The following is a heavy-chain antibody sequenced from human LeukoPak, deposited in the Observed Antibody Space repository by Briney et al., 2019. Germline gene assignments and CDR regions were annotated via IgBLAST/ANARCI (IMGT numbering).Heavy chain of an antibody. CDR1: GYTFTSYY. Sequence: GASVKVSCKASGYTFTSYYMHWVRQAPGRGLEWMGIINPSGGSTSYAQKFQGRVTMTRDTSTSTVYMELSSLRSEDTAVYYCAREGGCSGGSCYSRSNWFDPWGQGTLVTVSS. CDR2: INPSGGST. J-gene: IGHJ5*02. D-gene: IGHD2-15*01. V-gene: IGHV1-46*01. CDR3: AREGGCSGGSCYSRSNWFDP.